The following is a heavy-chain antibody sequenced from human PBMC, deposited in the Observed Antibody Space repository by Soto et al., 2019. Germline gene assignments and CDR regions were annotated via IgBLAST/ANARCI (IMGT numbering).Heavy chain of an antibody. CDR2: ISYDGSNK. Sequence: GGSLRLSCAASGFIFSSYWMSWVRQAPGKGLEWVAVISYDGSNKYYADSVKGRFTISRDISKNTLYLQMNSLRAEDTAVYYCARDPTFAYWGQGTVVTVSS. CDR1: GFIFSSYW. CDR3: ARDPTFAY. J-gene: IGHJ4*02. V-gene: IGHV3-30*14. D-gene: IGHD1-26*01.